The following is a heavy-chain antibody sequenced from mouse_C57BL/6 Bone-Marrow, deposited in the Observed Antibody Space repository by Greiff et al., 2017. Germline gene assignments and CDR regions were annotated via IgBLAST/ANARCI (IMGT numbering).Heavy chain of an antibody. V-gene: IGHV1-53*01. J-gene: IGHJ3*01. Sequence: VQLQQSGTELVKPGASVKLSCKASGYTFTSYWMHWVKQRPGQGLEWIGNINPNNGGTNYNEKFKSKATLTVDKSSSTAYMQLSSLTSEDSAVYYCARGPRIYCDYGGWFAYWGQGTLVTVSA. CDR3: ARGPRIYCDYGGWFAY. CDR1: GYTFTSYW. CDR2: INPNNGGT. D-gene: IGHD2-4*01.